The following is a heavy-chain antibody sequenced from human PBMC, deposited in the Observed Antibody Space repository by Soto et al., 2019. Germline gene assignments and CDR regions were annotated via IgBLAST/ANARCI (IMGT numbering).Heavy chain of an antibody. V-gene: IGHV5-51*01. J-gene: IGHJ6*03. CDR1: GYRFTSYW. CDR2: IYPGDSDT. CDR3: ARTTRSYMDV. Sequence: GESLKISCKTSGYRFTSYWIGWVRQMPGKGLEWMGIIYPGDSDTRYSPSFQGQVTISADNSIRTAYLQWSSLKASDTAMYYCARTTRSYMDVWGKGTTVTVS. D-gene: IGHD4-4*01.